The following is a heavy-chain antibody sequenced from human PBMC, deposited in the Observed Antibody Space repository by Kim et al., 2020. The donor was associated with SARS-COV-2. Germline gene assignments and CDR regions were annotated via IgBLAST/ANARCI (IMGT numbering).Heavy chain of an antibody. V-gene: IGHV3-7*05. CDR1: RFTFSSYW. CDR2: IKQDGSEK. J-gene: IGHJ6*02. CDR3: ARDRGSGWDYYSYVMDV. Sequence: GGSLRLSCAASRFTFSSYWMTWVRQAPGKGLEWVANIKQDGSEKYYVDSVKGRFTISRDNAKNSLYLQMNSLRAEDTAVYYCARDRGSGWDYYSYVMDVWGQGTSVTVSS. D-gene: IGHD6-19*01.